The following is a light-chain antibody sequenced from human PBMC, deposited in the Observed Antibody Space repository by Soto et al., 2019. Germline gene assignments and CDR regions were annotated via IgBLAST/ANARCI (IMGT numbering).Light chain of an antibody. CDR1: QNVYNN. Sequence: EIVMTQCPGTLSVSPGEGATLSCKASQNVYNNLAWYQQRPGQPPRLLIYDASTRATGISARFSGSGYGTEFTLTISSLQYEDFAVYFCQQCRNWPLTFGGGAKVDI. CDR3: QQCRNWPLT. CDR2: DAS. J-gene: IGKJ4*01. V-gene: IGKV3-15*01.